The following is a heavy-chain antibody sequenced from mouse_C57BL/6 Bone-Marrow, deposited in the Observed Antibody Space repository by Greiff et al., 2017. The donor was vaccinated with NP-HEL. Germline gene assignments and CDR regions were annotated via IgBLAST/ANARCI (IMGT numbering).Heavy chain of an antibody. CDR1: GFTFSDYY. V-gene: IGHV5-12*01. Sequence: EVKLMESGGGLVQPGGSLKLSCAASGFTFSDYYMYWVRQTPEKRLEWVAYISNGGGSTYYPDTVKGRFTISRDNAKNTLYLQMSRLKSEDTAMYYCARQVLYYYAMDYWGQGTSVTVSS. CDR3: ARQVLYYYAMDY. D-gene: IGHD1-1*01. J-gene: IGHJ4*01. CDR2: ISNGGGST.